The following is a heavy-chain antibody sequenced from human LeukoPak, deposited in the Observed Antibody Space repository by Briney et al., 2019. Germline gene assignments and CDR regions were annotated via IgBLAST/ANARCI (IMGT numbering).Heavy chain of an antibody. Sequence: ASVKVSRKASGYTFTSYAMHWVRQAPGQRLEWMGWINAGNGNTKYSQKFQGRVTITRDTSASTAYMELSSLRSEDTAVYYCARDRLMIRGVVVVSWFDPWGQGTLVTVSP. V-gene: IGHV1-3*01. CDR3: ARDRLMIRGVVVVSWFDP. D-gene: IGHD3-22*01. J-gene: IGHJ5*02. CDR2: INAGNGNT. CDR1: GYTFTSYA.